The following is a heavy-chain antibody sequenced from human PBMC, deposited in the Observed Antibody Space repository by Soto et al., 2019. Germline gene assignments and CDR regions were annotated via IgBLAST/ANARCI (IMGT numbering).Heavy chain of an antibody. V-gene: IGHV4-34*01. J-gene: IGHJ5*02. CDR3: ARSPYYYDSSGYHNWFDP. D-gene: IGHD3-22*01. CDR1: GGSFSGYY. CDR2: INHSGST. Sequence: SETLSLTCAVYGGSFSGYYWSWIRQPPGKGLEWIGEINHSGSTNYHPSLKSRVTISVDTSKNQFSLKLSSVTAADTAVYYCARSPYYYDSSGYHNWFDPWGQGTLVTVS.